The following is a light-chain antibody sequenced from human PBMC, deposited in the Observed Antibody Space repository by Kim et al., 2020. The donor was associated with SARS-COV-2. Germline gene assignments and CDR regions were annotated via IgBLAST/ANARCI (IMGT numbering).Light chain of an antibody. CDR2: RAS. V-gene: IGKV3-15*01. J-gene: IGKJ1*01. Sequence: SVAPGARAPHSCRASQSISINLAWYQQKPGQAPRLLLYRASTRATGIPARFSGSGSGTEFTLTISSLQSDDFAVYYCQQYYDWPTFGQGTKVDIK. CDR3: QQYYDWPT. CDR1: QSISIN.